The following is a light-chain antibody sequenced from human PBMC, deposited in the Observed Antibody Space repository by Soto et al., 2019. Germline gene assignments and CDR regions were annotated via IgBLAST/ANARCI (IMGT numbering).Light chain of an antibody. Sequence: GDRVTITCRASQDISNYLAWYQEKPGKAPKLLIYGASTLQTGVPSRFSGTGSGTEFTLTISSLQPEDFATFYCQQVNSHPRTFGQGTKLEIK. V-gene: IGKV1-9*01. J-gene: IGKJ2*01. CDR1: QDISNY. CDR3: QQVNSHPRT. CDR2: GAS.